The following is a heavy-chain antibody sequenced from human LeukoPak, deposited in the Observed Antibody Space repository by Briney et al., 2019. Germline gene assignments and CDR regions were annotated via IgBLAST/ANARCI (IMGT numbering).Heavy chain of an antibody. D-gene: IGHD5-18*01. J-gene: IGHJ4*02. Sequence: GGSLRLSCAASGFSFSSYWMNWVRQAPGKGLEWVANIKQDGSEKYYVDSVKGRFTISRDNAKNSLCLQMNSLRAEDTAVYYCASGGYSFFYWGQGTLVTVSS. CDR2: IKQDGSEK. CDR1: GFSFSSYW. V-gene: IGHV3-7*03. CDR3: ASGGYSFFY.